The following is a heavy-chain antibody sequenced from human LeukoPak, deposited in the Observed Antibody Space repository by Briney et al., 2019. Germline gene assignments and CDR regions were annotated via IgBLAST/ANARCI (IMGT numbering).Heavy chain of an antibody. D-gene: IGHD3-22*01. CDR3: AKGTMIVVAVGDYFDY. CDR1: GFTLDDYA. V-gene: IGHV3-9*03. Sequence: GRSLRLSCAASGFTLDDYAMHWVRQAPGKGLELVSGISWNSVNIGYADSVKGRFTISRDNAKNSLYLQMNSLRAEDMALYYCAKGTMIVVAVGDYFDYWGQGTLVTVSS. CDR2: ISWNSVNI. J-gene: IGHJ4*02.